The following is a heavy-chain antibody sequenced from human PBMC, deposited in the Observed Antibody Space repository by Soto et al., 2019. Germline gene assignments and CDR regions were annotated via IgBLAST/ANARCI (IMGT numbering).Heavy chain of an antibody. CDR2: IYYSGST. CDR3: ASRLGVNWFDP. CDR1: GGSISSYY. V-gene: IGHV4-59*08. D-gene: IGHD3-16*01. J-gene: IGHJ5*02. Sequence: QVQLQESGPGLVKPSETLSLTCTVSGGSISSYYWSWIRQPPGKGLEWIGYIYYSGSTNYNPSLRSRVTISVDTSKNQFSLKLSSVTAADTAVYYCASRLGVNWFDPWGQGTLVTVSS.